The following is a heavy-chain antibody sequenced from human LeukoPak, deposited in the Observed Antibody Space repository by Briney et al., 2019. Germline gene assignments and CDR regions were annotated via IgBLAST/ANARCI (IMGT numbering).Heavy chain of an antibody. CDR1: GFTFSSYA. V-gene: IGHV3-64*01. D-gene: IGHD1-1*01. CDR2: ISSDGGST. J-gene: IGHJ4*02. Sequence: QSGGSLRLSCAASGFTFSSYAIHWVRQAPGKGLEYVSAISSDGGSTYYANSVKGRFTISRDNSKNTLYLQMGSLSTEDMAVYYCATWVSYNDYWGQGTLVTVSS. CDR3: ATWVSYNDY.